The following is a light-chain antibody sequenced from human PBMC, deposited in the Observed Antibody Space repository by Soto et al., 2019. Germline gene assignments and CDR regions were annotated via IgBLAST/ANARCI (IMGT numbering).Light chain of an antibody. V-gene: IGLV3-1*01. CDR3: QAWDTSTVV. Sequence: SYELTQPPSVSVSPGQTASITCSGDKLGNKYACWYQQKPGQSPVLVIYQDIKRPSGIPERFSGSNSGNTATLTISGTQAMDEADDYCQAWDTSTVVFGGGTQLTVL. CDR2: QDI. CDR1: KLGNKY. J-gene: IGLJ2*01.